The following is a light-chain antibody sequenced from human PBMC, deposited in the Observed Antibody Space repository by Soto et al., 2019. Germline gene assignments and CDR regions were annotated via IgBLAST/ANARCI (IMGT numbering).Light chain of an antibody. J-gene: IGKJ5*01. V-gene: IGKV1-5*01. CDR2: DAS. CDR3: QQYKAYPYT. Sequence: DIQMTQSPSTLSASVGDRVTITCRASQSISSWLAWYQQKPGKAPKLLIYDASSLESGVPSRFSGSGSGTEFTLTISSLQPDDFATYYCQQYKAYPYTFGQGTRLEN. CDR1: QSISSW.